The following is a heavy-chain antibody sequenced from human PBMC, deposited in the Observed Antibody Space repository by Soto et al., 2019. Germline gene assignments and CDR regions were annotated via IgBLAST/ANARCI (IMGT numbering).Heavy chain of an antibody. Sequence: SGPTLVNPTQTLTLTCIFSGFSLRTSGVGVGWIRQPPGKALEWLGFIYWNGDKRYSPSLKSRLTITKDTSKNQVVLTMTNMDPVDTATYYCAKSGSSGWYGWFDPWGQGTLVTVSS. CDR2: IYWNGDK. CDR3: AKSGSSGWYGWFDP. D-gene: IGHD6-19*01. V-gene: IGHV2-5*01. J-gene: IGHJ5*02. CDR1: GFSLRTSGVG.